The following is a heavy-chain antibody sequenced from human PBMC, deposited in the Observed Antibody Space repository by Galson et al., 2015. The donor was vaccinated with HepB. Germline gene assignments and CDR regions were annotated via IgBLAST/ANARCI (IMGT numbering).Heavy chain of an antibody. D-gene: IGHD5-12*01. Sequence: SLRLSCAASGFTFSSYGMHWVRQAPGKGLEWVAVISYDGSNKYYADSVKGRFTISRDNSKNTLYLQMNSLRAEDTAVYYCAKPLLQVATTYYFDYWGQGTLVTVSS. V-gene: IGHV3-30*18. CDR3: AKPLLQVATTYYFDY. J-gene: IGHJ4*02. CDR1: GFTFSSYG. CDR2: ISYDGSNK.